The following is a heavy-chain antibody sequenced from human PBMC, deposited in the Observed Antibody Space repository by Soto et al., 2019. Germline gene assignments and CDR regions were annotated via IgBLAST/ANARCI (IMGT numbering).Heavy chain of an antibody. J-gene: IGHJ5*02. Sequence: SETLSLTCTVSGGSISSSSYYWGWIRQPPGKGLEWIGSIYYSGSTYYNPSLKSRVTISVDTSKNQFSLKLSSVTAADTAVYYCAITRVVAATPYNWFDPWGQGTLVTVSS. V-gene: IGHV4-39*01. D-gene: IGHD2-15*01. CDR2: IYYSGST. CDR3: AITRVVAATPYNWFDP. CDR1: GGSISSSSYY.